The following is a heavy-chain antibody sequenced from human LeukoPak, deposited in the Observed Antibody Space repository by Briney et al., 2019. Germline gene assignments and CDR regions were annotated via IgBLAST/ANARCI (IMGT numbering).Heavy chain of an antibody. CDR2: MNPNSGNT. D-gene: IGHD5-24*01. CDR1: GYTFNSYD. V-gene: IGHV1-8*01. J-gene: IGHJ4*02. Sequence: ASVKVSCKASGYTFNSYDINWVRQATGQGLEWMGWMNPNSGNTGYAQKFQGRVTITMNTSISTAYMELSSLRSEDTALYYCARADQWDGYKYYFDYWGQGTLVTVSS. CDR3: ARADQWDGYKYYFDY.